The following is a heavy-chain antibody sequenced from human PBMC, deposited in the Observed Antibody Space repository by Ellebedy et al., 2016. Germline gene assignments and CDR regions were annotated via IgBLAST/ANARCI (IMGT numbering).Heavy chain of an antibody. CDR2: IYYSGST. D-gene: IGHD2-21*02. J-gene: IGHJ6*02. V-gene: IGHV4-31*03. CDR1: GGSISSGGYY. CDR3: ARGMVVTAIQDYYYGMDV. Sequence: SETLSLTXTVSGGSISSGGYYWSWIRQHPGKGLEWIGYIYYSGSTYYNPSLKSRVTISVDTSKNQFSLKLSSVTAADTAVYYCARGMVVTAIQDYYYGMDVWGQGTTVTVSS.